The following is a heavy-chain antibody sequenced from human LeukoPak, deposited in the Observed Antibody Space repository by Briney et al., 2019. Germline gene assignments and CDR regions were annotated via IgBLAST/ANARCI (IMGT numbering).Heavy chain of an antibody. CDR1: GGSISSYY. D-gene: IGHD3-22*01. J-gene: IGHJ4*02. CDR3: ARGGSSGYQFDY. Sequence: PSETLSLTCTVSGGSISSYYWSWIRQPPGKGLEWIGDIYYSGSTNYNPSLKSRVTISVDTSTNQFSLKLCSVPAADTAVYYCARGGSSGYQFDYWGQGTLVTVSS. V-gene: IGHV4-59*01. CDR2: IYYSGST.